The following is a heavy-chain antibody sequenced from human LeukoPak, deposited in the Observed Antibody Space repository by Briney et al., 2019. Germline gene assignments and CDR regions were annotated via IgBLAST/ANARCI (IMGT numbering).Heavy chain of an antibody. Sequence: GGSLRLSCAVSGFSFSDAWMSWVRQTPGKGLEWVGRIESKTDGGTTDYAALVKGRFTISRDDSTNTLYLQMNSLRAEDTAVYYCATDPYSSSFRYYYYMDVWGKGTTVTISS. CDR3: ATDPYSSSFRYYYYMDV. J-gene: IGHJ6*03. D-gene: IGHD6-13*01. CDR2: IESKTDGGTT. V-gene: IGHV3-15*04. CDR1: GFSFSDAW.